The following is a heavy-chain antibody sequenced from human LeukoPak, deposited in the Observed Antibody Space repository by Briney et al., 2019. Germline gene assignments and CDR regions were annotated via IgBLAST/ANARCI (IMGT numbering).Heavy chain of an antibody. J-gene: IGHJ4*02. CDR3: ARGNMVRGVIPYYFDY. D-gene: IGHD3-10*01. CDR1: GYSISSGYY. Sequence: SETLSLTCIVSGYSISSGYYWGWIRQPPGKGLEWIGNIHHSGSTYYNPSLKSRVTISVDTSKNQLSLKLSSVTAADTAVYYCARGNMVRGVIPYYFDYWGQGTLVTVSS. V-gene: IGHV4-38-2*02. CDR2: IHHSGST.